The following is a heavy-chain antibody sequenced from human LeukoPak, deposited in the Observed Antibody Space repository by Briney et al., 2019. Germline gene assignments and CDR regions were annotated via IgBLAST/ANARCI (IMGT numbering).Heavy chain of an antibody. Sequence: KPSETLSLTCAVYGGSFSDYYWSWIRQPPGKGLEWIGEINHSGSTNYNPSLKSRVTISVDTSKNQFSLKLSSVTAADTAVYYCARISIAAAVDAYFQHWGQGTLVTVSS. CDR3: ARISIAAAVDAYFQH. D-gene: IGHD6-13*01. CDR2: INHSGST. V-gene: IGHV4-34*01. CDR1: GGSFSDYY. J-gene: IGHJ1*01.